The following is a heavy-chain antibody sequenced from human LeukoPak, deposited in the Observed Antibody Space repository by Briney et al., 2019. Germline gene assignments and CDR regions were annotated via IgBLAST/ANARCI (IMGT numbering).Heavy chain of an antibody. J-gene: IGHJ4*02. Sequence: PSETLSLTCAVSSGSISSSTWWSWVRQPPGKELEWIGEINHSGSTHYTPSLKSRVTISVDTSDNQFSLKMISVTAADAAVYYCALGYNDIWELWGRGTLVTVSS. CDR2: INHSGST. V-gene: IGHV4-4*02. CDR3: ALGYNDIWEL. D-gene: IGHD5-24*01. CDR1: SGSISSSTW.